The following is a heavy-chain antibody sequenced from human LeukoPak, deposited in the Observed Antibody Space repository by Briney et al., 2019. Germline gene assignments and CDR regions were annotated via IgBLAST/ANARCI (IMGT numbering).Heavy chain of an antibody. V-gene: IGHV1-8*01. CDR3: ATRLPTPYSSSWSDAFDI. J-gene: IGHJ3*02. CDR2: MNPNSGNT. Sequence: GASVKVSCKASGYTFTSYDINWVRQATGQGLEWMGWMNPNSGNTGYAQKFQGRVTMTRNTSISTAYMELSSLRSEDTAVYYCATRLPTPYSSSWSDAFDIWGQGTMVTVSS. CDR1: GYTFTSYD. D-gene: IGHD6-13*01.